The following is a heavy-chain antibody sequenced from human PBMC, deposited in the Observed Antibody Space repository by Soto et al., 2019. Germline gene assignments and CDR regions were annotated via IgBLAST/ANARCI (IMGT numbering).Heavy chain of an antibody. D-gene: IGHD3-16*01. Sequence: PGESLKISCKGSGYSFTSYWMGWVRQMPGKGLEWMGIIYPGDSDTSYSPSFQGQVTISADKSISTAYLQWSNLKASDTAMYYCARKAYVWGTKGPYYVDYGGRGTLVTVSS. CDR2: IYPGDSDT. V-gene: IGHV5-51*01. J-gene: IGHJ4*02. CDR3: ARKAYVWGTKGPYYVDY. CDR1: GYSFTSYW.